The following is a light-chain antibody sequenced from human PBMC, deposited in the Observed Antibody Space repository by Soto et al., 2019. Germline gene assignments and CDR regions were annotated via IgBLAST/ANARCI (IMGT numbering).Light chain of an antibody. CDR1: SSDVGDYNY. CDR3: CSYAGRYTV. J-gene: IGLJ2*01. V-gene: IGLV2-11*01. Sequence: QSALTQPRSVSGSPGQSVTISCTGTSSDVGDYNYVSWYQQHPGKAPKLMIYDVSKRPSGVPDRFSGSKSGNTASLTISGLQAEDEADYYCCSYAGRYTVFGGGTKLTVL. CDR2: DVS.